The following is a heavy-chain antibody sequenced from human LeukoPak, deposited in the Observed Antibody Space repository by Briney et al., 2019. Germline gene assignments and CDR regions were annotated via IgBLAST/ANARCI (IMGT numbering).Heavy chain of an antibody. D-gene: IGHD1-26*01. CDR1: CVSISCYY. J-gene: IGHJ4*02. V-gene: IGHV4-59*08. CDR2: IYYSGST. Sequence: SETLSLTCSVSCVSISCYYLSWIRQPPGKGLGWVGYIYYSGSTNYNPSLKSRVTISVDTSKNQFSLKLSSVTAADTAVYYCAQSPVRSGSYFPFYWGQGTLVTVSS. CDR3: AQSPVRSGSYFPFY.